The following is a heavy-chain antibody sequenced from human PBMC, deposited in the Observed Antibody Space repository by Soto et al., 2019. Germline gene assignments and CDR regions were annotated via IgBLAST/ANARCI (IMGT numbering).Heavy chain of an antibody. CDR1: GGSISSGDYY. CDR2: IYYSGST. V-gene: IGHV4-30-4*01. Sequence: SETLSLTCTVSGGSISSGDYYWSWIRQSPGKGLEWIGYIYYSGSTYYNPSLKSRVTISVDTSKNQFSLKLSSVTAADTAVYYCARAKRFVTTGYWYFDLWGRGTLVTVSS. CDR3: ARAKRFVTTGYWYFDL. D-gene: IGHD4-17*01. J-gene: IGHJ2*01.